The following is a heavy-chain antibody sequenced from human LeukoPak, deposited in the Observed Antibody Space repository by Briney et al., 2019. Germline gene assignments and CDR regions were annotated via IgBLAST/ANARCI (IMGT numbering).Heavy chain of an antibody. CDR2: INSDGSST. Sequence: GGSLRLSGVASGFTFSSYWMHWVRQAPGKGLVWVSRINSDGSSTSYADSVKGRFPISRDNAKNTLYLQVNSLRAEDTAVYYCARDRIRGDYWGQGTLVTVSS. CDR3: ARDRIRGDY. V-gene: IGHV3-74*01. J-gene: IGHJ4*02. D-gene: IGHD1-14*01. CDR1: GFTFSSYW.